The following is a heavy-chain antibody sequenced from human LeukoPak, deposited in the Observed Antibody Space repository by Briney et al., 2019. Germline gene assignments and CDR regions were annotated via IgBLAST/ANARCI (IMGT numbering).Heavy chain of an antibody. Sequence: SSVKVSCKASGYTFTGYDIHWVRQAPGQGLEWMGRINPNRGGTKYAQKFQGRVTMTRDTSITTAYMELSRLRSDDTAVYYCARDVGSNNCENWGQGTLVTVSS. CDR2: INPNRGGT. CDR3: ARDVGSNNCEN. V-gene: IGHV1-2*06. J-gene: IGHJ4*02. CDR1: GYTFTGYD. D-gene: IGHD2-2*01.